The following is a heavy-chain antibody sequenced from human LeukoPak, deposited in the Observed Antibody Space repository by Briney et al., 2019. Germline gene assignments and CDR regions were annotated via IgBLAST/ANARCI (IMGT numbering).Heavy chain of an antibody. CDR2: ISNAGST. CDR1: AGSITSSY. J-gene: IGHJ4*02. D-gene: IGHD2-8*02. CDR3: ARDKHLGLCIAGICYPYYFDS. V-gene: IGHV4-59*01. Sequence: PSETLSLTCSVSAGSITSSYWTWVRQPPGKGLEFIGYISNAGSTNYNPSLKSRVTISVDTAKNQLSVNLTSVTDADTAVYYCARDKHLGLCIAGICYPYYFDSWGQGIQVTVSS.